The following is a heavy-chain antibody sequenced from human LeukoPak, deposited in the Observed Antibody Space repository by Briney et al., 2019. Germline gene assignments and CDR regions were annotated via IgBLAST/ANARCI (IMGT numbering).Heavy chain of an antibody. CDR1: GYSISSGYY. Sequence: SETLSLTCTVSGYSISSGYYWGWIRQPPGKGLEWIGSIYHSGSTYYNPSLKSRVTISVDTSKNQFSLKLSSVTAADTAVYYCASCMVRGSYWYFDLWGRGTLVTVSS. CDR3: ASCMVRGSYWYFDL. CDR2: IYHSGST. J-gene: IGHJ2*01. V-gene: IGHV4-38-2*02. D-gene: IGHD3-10*01.